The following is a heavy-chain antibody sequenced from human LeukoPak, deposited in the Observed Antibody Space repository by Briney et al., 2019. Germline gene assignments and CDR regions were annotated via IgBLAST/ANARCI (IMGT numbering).Heavy chain of an antibody. D-gene: IGHD3-10*01. V-gene: IGHV3-20*04. J-gene: IGHJ6*02. CDR1: GFTFDDYG. Sequence: GGSLRLSCAASGFTFDDYGMSWVRQAPGKGLEWVSGINWNGGSTGYADSVKGRFTISRDNAENSLYLQMNSLRAEDTALYYCARRRSGILRAYYYGMDVWGQGTTVTVSS. CDR2: INWNGGST. CDR3: ARRRSGILRAYYYGMDV.